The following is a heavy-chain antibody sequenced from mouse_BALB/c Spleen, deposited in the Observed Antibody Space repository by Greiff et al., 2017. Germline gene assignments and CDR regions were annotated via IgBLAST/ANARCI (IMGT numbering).Heavy chain of an antibody. CDR2: ISNGGGST. J-gene: IGHJ3*01. CDR3: ARLGYDGYFLFAY. Sequence: EVHLVESGGGLVQPGGSLKLSCAASGFTFSSYTMSWVRQTPEKRLEWVAYISNGGGSTYYPDTVKGRFTISRDNAKNTLYLQMSSLKSEDTAMYYCARLGYDGYFLFAYWGQGTLVTVSA. D-gene: IGHD2-3*01. V-gene: IGHV5-12-2*01. CDR1: GFTFSSYT.